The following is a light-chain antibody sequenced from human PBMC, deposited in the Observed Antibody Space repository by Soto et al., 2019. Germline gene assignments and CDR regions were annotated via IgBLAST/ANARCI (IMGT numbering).Light chain of an antibody. CDR2: DAS. J-gene: IGKJ4*01. CDR3: QQYNTYWEVT. CDR1: QSISRW. Sequence: DIQMTQSPSSLSASVGDRVTITCRASQSISRWLAWYQQKPGKAPKLLIHDASTLETGVPSRFSGSGSGTAFILTISTLQPDDFATYYCQQYNTYWEVTSGGGTKLEMK. V-gene: IGKV1-5*01.